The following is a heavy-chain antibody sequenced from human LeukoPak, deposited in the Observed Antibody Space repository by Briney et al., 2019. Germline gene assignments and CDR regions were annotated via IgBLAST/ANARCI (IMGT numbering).Heavy chain of an antibody. Sequence: PGGSLRLSCAASGFTFTNYAMSWVRQAPGKGLEWVSTISGSGGSTYYADSVKGRFTISRDNSMNTLYVQMNSLRVEDTAVYYCAQGLFGGNSNWGQGTLVTVSS. V-gene: IGHV3-23*01. CDR2: ISGSGGST. D-gene: IGHD4-23*01. CDR3: AQGLFGGNSN. J-gene: IGHJ4*02. CDR1: GFTFTNYA.